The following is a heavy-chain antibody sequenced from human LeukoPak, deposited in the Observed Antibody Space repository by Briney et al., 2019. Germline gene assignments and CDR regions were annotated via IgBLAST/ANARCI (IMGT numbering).Heavy chain of an antibody. J-gene: IGHJ5*02. Sequence: SQTLSLTCAISGGSVSSNSAAWNWIRQSPSRGLEWVGRTYYRSSWYNDYEVSVKGRITINPDTSENQFSLQLNSVTPEDTAVYYCARDWIAVAGTMGWFDPWGQGTLVTVSS. CDR1: GGSVSSNSAA. CDR2: TYYRSSWYN. D-gene: IGHD6-19*01. CDR3: ARDWIAVAGTMGWFDP. V-gene: IGHV6-1*01.